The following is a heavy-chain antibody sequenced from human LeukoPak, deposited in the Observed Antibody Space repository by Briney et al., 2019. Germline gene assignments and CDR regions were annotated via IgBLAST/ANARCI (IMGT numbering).Heavy chain of an antibody. D-gene: IGHD4-17*01. CDR2: ISSIGST. CDR1: DDPFSTHY. CDR3: ARDPTTVTKGFDI. Sequence: SETLSLTCSVSDDPFSTHYWTWIRQPPGKGLEWIGYISSIGSTNYNPSLKSRVTISVDTSKKQFSLKMTSVTAADTAVYYCARDPTTVTKGFDIWGQGTMVTVSS. J-gene: IGHJ3*02. V-gene: IGHV4-59*11.